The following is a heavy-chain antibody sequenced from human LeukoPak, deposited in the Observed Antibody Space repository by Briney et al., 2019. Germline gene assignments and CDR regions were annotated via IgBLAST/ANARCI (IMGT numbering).Heavy chain of an antibody. J-gene: IGHJ3*02. D-gene: IGHD3-3*01. Sequence: HPGGSLRLSCAASGFTVSSNYMSWVRQAPGKGLEWVSVIYSGGSTYYADSVKGRFTISRDNSKNTLYLQMNSLRAEDTAVYYCARAVPEWSGAFDIWGQGTMVTVSS. CDR1: GFTVSSNY. CDR3: ARAVPEWSGAFDI. CDR2: IYSGGST. V-gene: IGHV3-53*01.